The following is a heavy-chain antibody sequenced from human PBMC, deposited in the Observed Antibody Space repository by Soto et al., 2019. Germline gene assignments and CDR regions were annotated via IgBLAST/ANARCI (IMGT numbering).Heavy chain of an antibody. CDR2: IDWDDDK. CDR1: GFSHSTSGMS. D-gene: IGHD5-12*01. Sequence: SGPTLVNPTQTFTLTCTFSGFSHSTSGMSESWIRQPPGKALEWLARIDWDDDKYYSTSLKTRLTISKDTSKNQVVLTMTNMDPVDTATYYCARIATIPGPFDYWGQGTLVTVSS. V-gene: IGHV2-70*11. J-gene: IGHJ4*02. CDR3: ARIATIPGPFDY.